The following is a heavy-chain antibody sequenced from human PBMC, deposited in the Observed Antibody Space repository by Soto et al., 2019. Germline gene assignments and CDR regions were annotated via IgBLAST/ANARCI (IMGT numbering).Heavy chain of an antibody. CDR2: ISYDGSNK. D-gene: IGHD6-19*01. CDR3: AKGIAVAGTHYYYGMDV. Sequence: PGGSLRLSCAASGFTFSSYGMHWVRQAPGKGLEWVAVISYDGSNKYYADSVKGRFTISRDNSKNTPYLQMNSLRAEDTAVYYCAKGIAVAGTHYYYGMDVWGQGTTVTVSS. CDR1: GFTFSSYG. J-gene: IGHJ6*02. V-gene: IGHV3-30*18.